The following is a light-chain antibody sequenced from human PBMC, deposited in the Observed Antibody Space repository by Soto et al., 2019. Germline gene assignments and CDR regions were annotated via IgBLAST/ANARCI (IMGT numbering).Light chain of an antibody. Sequence: HSVLTQPASSSVFPGQSITISCTGTSSDVGSYNLVSWYQQHPGKAPKLMIFEVSKRPSGVSNRFSGSKSDNTASLAISGLQAEDEADYYCCSHAGSTTYVFGTGTKVTVL. CDR1: SSDVGSYNL. J-gene: IGLJ1*01. V-gene: IGLV2-23*02. CDR3: CSHAGSTTYV. CDR2: EVS.